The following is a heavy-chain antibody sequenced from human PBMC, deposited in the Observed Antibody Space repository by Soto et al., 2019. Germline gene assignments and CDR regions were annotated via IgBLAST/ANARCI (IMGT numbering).Heavy chain of an antibody. CDR3: EHKGGGDRILDY. CDR2: IYWDDDK. D-gene: IGHD3-16*01. CDR1: GFSLSTRGVG. J-gene: IGHJ4*02. V-gene: IGHV2-5*02. Sequence: QITLKESGPTLVKPTQTLTLTCTFSGFSLSTRGVGVGWIRQPPGKALEWLAIIYWDDDKRYSPSLKSRPTIPKDTPKNPVVLTMTNMDPVDTATYYGEHKGGGDRILDYWGQGTLVTVSS.